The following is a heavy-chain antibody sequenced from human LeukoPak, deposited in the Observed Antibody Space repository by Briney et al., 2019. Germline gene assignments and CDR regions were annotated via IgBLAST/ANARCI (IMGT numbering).Heavy chain of an antibody. CDR2: INHSGST. CDR1: GGSFSGYY. J-gene: IGHJ4*02. Sequence: SETLSLTCAVYGGSFSGYYWSWIRQPPGKGLEWIGEINHSGSTNYNPSLKSRVTISVDTSKNQFSLKLSSVTAADTAVYYCARHGIVPAATRSRYSHGGYGGNPTRWIDYWGQGTLVTVSS. CDR3: ARHGIVPAATRSRYSHGGYGGNPTRWIDY. V-gene: IGHV4-34*01. D-gene: IGHD2-2*01.